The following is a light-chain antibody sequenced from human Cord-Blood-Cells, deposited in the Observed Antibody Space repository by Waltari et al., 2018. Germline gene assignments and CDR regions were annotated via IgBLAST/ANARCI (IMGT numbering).Light chain of an antibody. J-gene: IGKJ4*01. V-gene: IGKV3-11*01. CDR3: QQRRNWPALT. CDR2: DAS. Sequence: ELVLTQSQATLSLSRGERATLSGSASQSVSSYFAWYQQNLGQALRLLIYDASNRATGITARFSGSGSGPDLTLTIRSLEDEDFAVYYCQQRRNWPALTFGGAIKVEIK. CDR1: QSVSSY.